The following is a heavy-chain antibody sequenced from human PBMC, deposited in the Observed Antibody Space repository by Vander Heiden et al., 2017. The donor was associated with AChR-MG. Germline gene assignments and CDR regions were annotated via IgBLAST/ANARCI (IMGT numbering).Heavy chain of an antibody. V-gene: IGHV1-24*01. D-gene: IGHD1-26*01. CDR1: GDTLTELA. Sequence: QVQLEQSGAEVKKPGASVKVSCKVSGDTLTELAIFWVRQAPGKGLEWMGDFDPQDGETMYAQKFQGRVTLTEDTSIDTAYMELSSLRSEDTAIYYCATGAGIVGITSPDDWGQGTLVTVSS. CDR3: ATGAGIVGITSPDD. CDR2: FDPQDGET. J-gene: IGHJ4*02.